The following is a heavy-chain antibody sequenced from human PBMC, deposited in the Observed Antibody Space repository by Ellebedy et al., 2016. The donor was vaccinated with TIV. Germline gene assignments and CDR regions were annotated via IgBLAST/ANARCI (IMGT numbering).Heavy chain of an antibody. V-gene: IGHV2-5*01. Sequence: SGPTLVKPTPTLTLTCTFSVFSLRTTGVGVGWIRQPPGEALAWLAFIFWIAGKHYSPSLKNRLTIIQDTSKNQVFLTMLNMDPVDTATYYCARSLPAHPVLGSLDIWGQGTVVTVSS. CDR1: VFSLRTTGVG. D-gene: IGHD2-2*01. J-gene: IGHJ3*02. CDR3: ARSLPAHPVLGSLDI. CDR2: IFWIAGK.